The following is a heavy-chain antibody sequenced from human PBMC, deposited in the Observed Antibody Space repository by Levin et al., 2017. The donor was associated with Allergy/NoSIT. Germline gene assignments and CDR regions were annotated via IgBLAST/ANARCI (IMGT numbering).Heavy chain of an antibody. D-gene: IGHD2-2*03. V-gene: IGHV3-23*01. Sequence: PGGSLRLSCAASGFTFSSYAMSWVRQAPGKGLEWVSAISGSGGSTYYADSVKGRFTISRDNSKNTLYLQMNSLRAEDTAVYYCAKDFGYCSSTSCYSWGSWGQGTLVTVSS. CDR3: AKDFGYCSSTSCYSWGS. J-gene: IGHJ5*02. CDR2: ISGSGGST. CDR1: GFTFSSYA.